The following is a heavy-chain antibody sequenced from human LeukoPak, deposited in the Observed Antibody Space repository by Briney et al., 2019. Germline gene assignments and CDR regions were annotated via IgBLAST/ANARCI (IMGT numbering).Heavy chain of an antibody. D-gene: IGHD5-12*01. CDR2: IYYSGST. CDR3: ARDKGYSGYGYFDY. V-gene: IGHV4-59*01. Sequence: PSETLSLTCTVSGGSISSYYWSWIRQPPGKGLEWIGYIYYSGSTYYNPSLKSRVTISVDTSKNQFSLKLSSVTAADTAVYYCARDKGYSGYGYFDYWGQGTLVTVSS. J-gene: IGHJ4*02. CDR1: GGSISSYY.